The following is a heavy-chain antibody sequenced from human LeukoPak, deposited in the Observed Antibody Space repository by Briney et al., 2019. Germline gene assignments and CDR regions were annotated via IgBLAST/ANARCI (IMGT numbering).Heavy chain of an antibody. Sequence: SETLSLTCTVSGGSISSGGYYWSWIRQHPGKGLEWIGYIYYSGSTYYNPSLKSRVTISVDTSKNQFSLKLSSVTAADTAVYYCARVLRDYYDSSGYYYEGNWFDPWGQGTLVTVSS. J-gene: IGHJ5*02. CDR2: IYYSGST. CDR1: GGSISSGGYY. D-gene: IGHD3-22*01. CDR3: ARVLRDYYDSSGYYYEGNWFDP. V-gene: IGHV4-31*03.